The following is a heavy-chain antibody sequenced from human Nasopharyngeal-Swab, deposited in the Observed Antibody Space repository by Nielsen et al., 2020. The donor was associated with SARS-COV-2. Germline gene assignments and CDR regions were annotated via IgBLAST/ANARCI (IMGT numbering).Heavy chain of an antibody. J-gene: IGHJ4*02. CDR3: AKETDSSFDY. CDR2: ISYDGSNK. CDR1: GFTFSSYG. D-gene: IGHD3-22*01. V-gene: IGHV3-30*18. Sequence: GESLKISCAASGFTFSSYGTHWVRQAPGKGLEWVAVISYDGSNKYYADSVKGRFTISRDNSKNTLYLQMNSLRAEDTAVYYCAKETDSSFDYWGQGTLVTVSS.